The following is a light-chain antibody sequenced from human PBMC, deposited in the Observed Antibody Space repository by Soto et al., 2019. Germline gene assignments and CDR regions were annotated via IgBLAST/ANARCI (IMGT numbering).Light chain of an antibody. CDR2: DAS. V-gene: IGKV1-13*02. J-gene: IGKJ4*01. CDR3: QQFNSDHCT. CDR1: QGISSA. Sequence: LQLTQSPSSLSASVGDRVTITCRASQGISSALAWYQQKPGKAPKLLIYDASTLESRVPSRFSGSGSGTDFTLTISSLQPEDFATYYCQQFNSDHCTFCGGTKVEIK.